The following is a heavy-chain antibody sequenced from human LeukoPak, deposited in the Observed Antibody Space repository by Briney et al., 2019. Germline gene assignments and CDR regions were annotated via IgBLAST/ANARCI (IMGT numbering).Heavy chain of an antibody. D-gene: IGHD6-13*01. CDR3: ARKYSSSWYLPYLDY. V-gene: IGHV3-30-3*01. J-gene: IGHJ4*02. CDR1: GFTFSSYA. CDR2: ISYDGSNK. Sequence: GGSLRLSCAASGFTFSSYAMHWVRQAPGKGLEWVAVISYDGSNKYYADSVKGRFTISRDNSKNTLYLQMNSLRAEDTAVYYCARKYSSSWYLPYLDYWGQGTLVTVSS.